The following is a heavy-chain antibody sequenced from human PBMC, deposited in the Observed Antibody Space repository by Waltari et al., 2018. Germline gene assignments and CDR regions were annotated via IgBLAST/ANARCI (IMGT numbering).Heavy chain of an antibody. CDR1: GGSISSHY. J-gene: IGHJ4*02. D-gene: IGHD5-12*01. V-gene: IGHV4-59*11. Sequence: QVQLQESGPGLVKPSETLSLTCTVSGGSISSHYWSWIRQPPGKGLEWIGYIYYSGSTNYNPSLKSRVTISVDTSKNQFSLKLSSVTAADTAVYYCARVGSGYAAEDFDYWGRGTLVTVSS. CDR3: ARVGSGYAAEDFDY. CDR2: IYYSGST.